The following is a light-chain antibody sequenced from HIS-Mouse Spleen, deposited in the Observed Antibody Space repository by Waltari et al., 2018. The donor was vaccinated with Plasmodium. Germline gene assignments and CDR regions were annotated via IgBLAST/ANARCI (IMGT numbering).Light chain of an antibody. J-gene: IGKJ2*01. Sequence: EIVLTQPPGTLPLSPGERATLPCRASQSVSSSYLAWYQQKPGQAPRLLIYGASSRATGIPDRFSGSGSGTDFTLTISRLEPEDFAVYYCQQYGSSPYTFGQGTKLEIK. CDR2: GAS. CDR3: QQYGSSPYT. CDR1: QSVSSSY. V-gene: IGKV3-20*01.